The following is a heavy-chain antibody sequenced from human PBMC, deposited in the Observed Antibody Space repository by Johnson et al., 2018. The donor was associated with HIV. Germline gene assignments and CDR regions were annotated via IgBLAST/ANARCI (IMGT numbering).Heavy chain of an antibody. Sequence: QVQLVESGGGLIQPGGSLRLSCAASGFTFSSYAMHWVRQAPGKGLEWVAVISYDGSNKYYADSVKGRFTISRDNSKNTLYLQMNSLRAEDTALYYCARVRGDCNGASCYRWGTFDIWGQGTMVTVSS. J-gene: IGHJ3*02. V-gene: IGHV3-30*04. D-gene: IGHD2-15*01. CDR2: ISYDGSNK. CDR1: GFTFSSYA. CDR3: ARVRGDCNGASCYRWGTFDI.